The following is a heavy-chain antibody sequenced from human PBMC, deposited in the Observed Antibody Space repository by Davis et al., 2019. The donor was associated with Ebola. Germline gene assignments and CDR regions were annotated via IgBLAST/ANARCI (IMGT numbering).Heavy chain of an antibody. D-gene: IGHD3-3*01. V-gene: IGHV3-74*01. CDR2: INSDGSST. J-gene: IGHJ4*02. Sequence: GESLKISCAASGFTFSSYWMHWVRQAPGKGLVWVSRINSDGSSTSYADSVKGRFTISRDNAKNSLYLQMNSLRAEDTAVYYCARGRFLEWPDYWGQGTLVAVSS. CDR1: GFTFSSYW. CDR3: ARGRFLEWPDY.